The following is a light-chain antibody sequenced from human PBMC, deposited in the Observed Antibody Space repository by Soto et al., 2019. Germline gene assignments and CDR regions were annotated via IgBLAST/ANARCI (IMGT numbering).Light chain of an antibody. V-gene: IGKV3-15*01. CDR1: QSVSNN. CDR2: GAS. CDR3: QQYNNWPPT. Sequence: EIVLTQSPATLSLSPGERATLSCRASQSVSNNYLAWYQQKPGQAPRLLIYGASNRATGIPARFSGSGSGTEFTLTISSLQSEDFAVYYCQQYNNWPPTFGQGTKVDIK. J-gene: IGKJ1*01.